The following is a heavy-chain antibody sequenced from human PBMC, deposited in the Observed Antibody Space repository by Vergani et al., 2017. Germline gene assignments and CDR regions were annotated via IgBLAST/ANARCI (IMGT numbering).Heavy chain of an antibody. CDR1: GFTFSSYG. CDR2: IWYDGSNK. Sequence: QVQLVESGGGVVQPGRSLRLSCAASGFTFSSYGMHWVRQAPGKGLEWVAVIWYDGSNKYYADSVKGRFTISRDNSKNTLYLQMNSLRAEDTAVYYCAGGERATNYWGQGTLVTVSS. CDR3: AGGERATNY. V-gene: IGHV3-33*01. D-gene: IGHD1-26*01. J-gene: IGHJ4*02.